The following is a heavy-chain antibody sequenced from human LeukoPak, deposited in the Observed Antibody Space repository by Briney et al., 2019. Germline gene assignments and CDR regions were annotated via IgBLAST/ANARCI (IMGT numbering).Heavy chain of an antibody. Sequence: GGSLRLSCAASGFTFSSYWMSWVRQAPGKGLEWVANIKQDGSQKYYVDSVKGRFSISRDNAKNSLYLQMNSLRAEDTAVYYCAKDFYDFRRIAIFGVVPTTDYWGQGTLVTVSS. CDR3: AKDFYDFRRIAIFGVVPTTDY. CDR2: IKQDGSQK. V-gene: IGHV3-7*03. D-gene: IGHD3-3*01. CDR1: GFTFSSYW. J-gene: IGHJ4*02.